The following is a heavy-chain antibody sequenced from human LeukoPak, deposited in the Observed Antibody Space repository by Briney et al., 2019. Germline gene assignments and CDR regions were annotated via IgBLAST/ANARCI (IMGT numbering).Heavy chain of an antibody. J-gene: IGHJ3*02. CDR1: GGSISSYY. V-gene: IGHV4-4*07. CDR2: IYTSGST. D-gene: IGHD2-2*01. CDR3: AREGVGYFVVVPAAISAFDI. Sequence: SETLSLTCTVSGGSISSYYWSWIRQPAGKGLEWIGRIYTSGSTNYNPSLKSRVTISVDTSKNQFSLKLSSVTAADTAVYYCAREGVGYFVVVPAAISAFDIWGQGTMVTVSS.